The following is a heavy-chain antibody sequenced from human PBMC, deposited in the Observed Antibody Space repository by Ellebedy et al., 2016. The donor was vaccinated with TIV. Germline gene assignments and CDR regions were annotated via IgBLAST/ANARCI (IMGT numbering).Heavy chain of an antibody. CDR3: ARGSGYCSSTSCSGGSD. J-gene: IGHJ4*02. D-gene: IGHD2-2*01. CDR1: GLTFSSYW. Sequence: PGGSLRLSCVDSGLTFSSYWMSWVRQAPGGGLEWLANIKQDGSDKNYVDSVKGRFTISRDNAKKSLYLQMDSLRAEDTAVYYCARGSGYCSSTSCSGGSDWGQGTPVTVSS. V-gene: IGHV3-7*03. CDR2: IKQDGSDK.